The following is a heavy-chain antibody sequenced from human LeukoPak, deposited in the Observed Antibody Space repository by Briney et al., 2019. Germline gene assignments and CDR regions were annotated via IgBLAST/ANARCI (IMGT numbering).Heavy chain of an antibody. J-gene: IGHJ2*01. Sequence: PGGSLRLSCAASGFTFSSYAMSWVRQAPGKGLEWVSAISGSGGSTYYADSVKGRFTISRDNPKNTLYLQMNSLRAEDTAVYYCAKDPIPLLWFGESFDLWGRGTLVTVSS. CDR1: GFTFSSYA. CDR2: ISGSGGST. V-gene: IGHV3-23*01. CDR3: AKDPIPLLWFGESFDL. D-gene: IGHD3-10*01.